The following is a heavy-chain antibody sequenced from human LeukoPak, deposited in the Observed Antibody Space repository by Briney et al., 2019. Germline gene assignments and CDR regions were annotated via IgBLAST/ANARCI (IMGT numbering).Heavy chain of an antibody. V-gene: IGHV3-11*04. CDR3: ATDYVWGSFDY. J-gene: IGHJ4*02. CDR2: ISTGGRST. CDR1: GFSFSDYH. D-gene: IGHD3-16*01. Sequence: GGSLRLSCAASGFSFSDYHMSWIRQAPGKGLEWVSYISTGGRSTYHADSVKGRFTISRDNAKNSLYLQMNSLRAKDTAVYYCATDYVWGSFDYWGQGTLVTVSS.